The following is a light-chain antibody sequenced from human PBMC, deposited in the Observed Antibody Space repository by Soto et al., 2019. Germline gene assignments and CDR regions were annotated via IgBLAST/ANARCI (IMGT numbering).Light chain of an antibody. Sequence: QSALTQPRSVSGSHGQSVTISCTGTSSDIGGYNYVSWYQHHPGKAPKLMIYDVTTRPSGVPDRFSGSKSGNTASLAISGLQAVDEADYYCCSYAGSYSLVFGGGTKVTVL. CDR1: SSDIGGYNY. V-gene: IGLV2-11*01. CDR3: CSYAGSYSLV. J-gene: IGLJ2*01. CDR2: DVT.